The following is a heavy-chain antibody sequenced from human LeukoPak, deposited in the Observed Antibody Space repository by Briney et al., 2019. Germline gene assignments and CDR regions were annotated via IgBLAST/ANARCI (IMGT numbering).Heavy chain of an antibody. V-gene: IGHV3-48*01. Sequence: GGSLRLSCAASGFSFTDYSMNWVRQAPGKGLEWVSYISRSSNIIYYVDSVKGRFTISRDNAKNSVYLQMNSLRAEDTAVYYCAREGERTMIVAVTYGVDVWGQGTTVTVSS. CDR3: AREGERTMIVAVTYGVDV. CDR1: GFSFTDYS. D-gene: IGHD3-22*01. CDR2: ISRSSNII. J-gene: IGHJ6*02.